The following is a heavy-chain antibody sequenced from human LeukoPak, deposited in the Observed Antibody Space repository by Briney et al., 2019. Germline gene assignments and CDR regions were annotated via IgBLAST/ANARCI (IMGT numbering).Heavy chain of an antibody. CDR1: GFTFSGYA. V-gene: IGHV3-23*01. CDR3: AKDTGPAAGITADY. Sequence: TGGSLRLSCAASGFTFSGYAMTWVRQAPGKGLEWVSTIRGSDDSTYYADSVKGRFTISRDNSKNTLYLQMNSLRAEDTAIYYCAKDTGPAAGITADYWGQGTLVTVSS. D-gene: IGHD6-13*01. J-gene: IGHJ4*02. CDR2: IRGSDDST.